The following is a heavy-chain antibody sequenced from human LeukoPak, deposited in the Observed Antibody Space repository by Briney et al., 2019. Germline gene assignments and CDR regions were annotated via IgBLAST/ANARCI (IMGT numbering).Heavy chain of an antibody. V-gene: IGHV3-30*18. CDR3: AKGRIMITFGGVIAH. Sequence: GRSLRLSCAASGFTFSSYGMHWVRQAPGKGLEWVAVISYDGSNKYYADSVKGRFTISRDNSKNTLYLQMNSLRAEDTAVYHCAKGRIMITFGGVIAHWGQGTLVTVSS. CDR2: ISYDGSNK. J-gene: IGHJ4*02. D-gene: IGHD3-16*02. CDR1: GFTFSSYG.